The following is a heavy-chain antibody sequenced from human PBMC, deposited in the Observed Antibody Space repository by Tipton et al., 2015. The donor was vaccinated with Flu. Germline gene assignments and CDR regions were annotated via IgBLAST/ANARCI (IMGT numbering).Heavy chain of an antibody. D-gene: IGHD6-6*01. Sequence: TLSLTCTVSGGSVSSGSFYWSWIRQPPGKGLEWIGYIYYSGSTNYNPSLKSRVTISVDTSKNQFSLKLSSVTAADTAVYYCARHLEGLVASSLDYWGQGTLVTVSS. CDR3: ARHLEGLVASSLDY. CDR1: GGSVSSGSFY. V-gene: IGHV4-61*01. J-gene: IGHJ4*02. CDR2: IYYSGST.